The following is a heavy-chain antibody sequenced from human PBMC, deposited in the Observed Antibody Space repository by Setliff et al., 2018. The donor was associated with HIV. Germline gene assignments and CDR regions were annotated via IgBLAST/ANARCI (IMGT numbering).Heavy chain of an antibody. CDR2: IYHSGST. D-gene: IGHD6-6*01. CDR1: GDSNSDTTYY. J-gene: IGHJ4*02. V-gene: IGHV4-39*01. CDR3: ARLSSYRSSSYYFDY. Sequence: SETLSLTCSVSGDSNSDTTYYWGWIRQPPGKGLEWIGNIYHSGSTPYKPSLKSRVTMSFDTSKNQFSLTLNSVTAADTAVYHCARLSSYRSSSYYFDYWGQGAMVTVSS.